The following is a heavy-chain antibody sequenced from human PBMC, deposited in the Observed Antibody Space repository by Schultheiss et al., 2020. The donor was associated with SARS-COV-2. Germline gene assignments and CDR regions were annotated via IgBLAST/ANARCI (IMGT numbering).Heavy chain of an antibody. Sequence: ASVKVSCKVSGYTLTELSMHWVRQAPGQGLEWMGWISAYNGNTNYAQKLQGRVTMTTDTSTSTAYMELRSLRSDDTAVYYCARGLGYCSGGSCNWFDPWGQGTLVTVSS. D-gene: IGHD2-15*01. J-gene: IGHJ5*02. CDR3: ARGLGYCSGGSCNWFDP. CDR1: GYTLTELS. CDR2: ISAYNGNT. V-gene: IGHV1-18*01.